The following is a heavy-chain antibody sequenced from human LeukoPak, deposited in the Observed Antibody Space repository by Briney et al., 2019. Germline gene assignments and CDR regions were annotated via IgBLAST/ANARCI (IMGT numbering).Heavy chain of an antibody. V-gene: IGHV3-23*01. CDR1: GFTFSSYA. CDR2: ISGSGGST. D-gene: IGHD4-23*01. Sequence: PGGSLRLSCAASGFTFSSYAMSWVRQAPGKGLEWVSAISGSGGSTYYADSVKGRFTISRDNAKNSLYLQMNSLRAEDMALYYCAKSSSHYGGAFDYWGQGTLVTVSS. J-gene: IGHJ4*02. CDR3: AKSSSHYGGAFDY.